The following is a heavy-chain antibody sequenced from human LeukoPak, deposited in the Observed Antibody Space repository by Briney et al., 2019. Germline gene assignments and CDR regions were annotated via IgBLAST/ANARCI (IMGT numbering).Heavy chain of an antibody. D-gene: IGHD2-21*01. J-gene: IGHJ4*02. CDR1: GXSVSSKSAA. CDR2: TYYRSKWNN. Sequence: SQTLSLTCAISGXSVSSKSAAWSWIRQSPSRGLEWLGRTYYRSKWNNDYAVSVRGRITINPDTSKNQFSLLLNSVTPEDTAVYYCARYSGLGVPDYWGQGTLVTVSS. CDR3: ARYSGLGVPDY. V-gene: IGHV6-1*01.